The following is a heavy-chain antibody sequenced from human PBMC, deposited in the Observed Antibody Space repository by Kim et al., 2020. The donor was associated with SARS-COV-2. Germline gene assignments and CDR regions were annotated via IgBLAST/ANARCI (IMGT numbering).Heavy chain of an antibody. CDR3: AAPDYGSSGYDGMDV. J-gene: IGHJ6*02. V-gene: IGHV3-43*02. CDR2: ISGDGGST. Sequence: GGSLRLSCAASGFTIDEYAMYWVRQVPGKGLEWVSVISGDGGSTYYAESVKGRFTIIRDNRKNSLYLQMNSLRTEDTALYYCAAPDYGSSGYDGMDVWGQGTTVTVSS. CDR1: GFTIDEYA. D-gene: IGHD3-22*01.